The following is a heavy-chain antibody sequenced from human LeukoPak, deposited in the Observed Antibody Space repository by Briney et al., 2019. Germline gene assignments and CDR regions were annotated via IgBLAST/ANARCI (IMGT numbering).Heavy chain of an antibody. Sequence: GESLRLSCAASRFTFTTYWMSWVRQFPGKGLEWVANINQDGTEKYYVDSVKGRFTISRDNAKNSLYLQMNSLRVEDTAIYYCVKVAKYYYGSETYYFFEHWGQGTPVTASS. V-gene: IGHV3-7*01. CDR3: VKVAKYYYGSETYYFFEH. CDR1: RFTFTTYW. CDR2: INQDGTEK. D-gene: IGHD3-10*01. J-gene: IGHJ4*02.